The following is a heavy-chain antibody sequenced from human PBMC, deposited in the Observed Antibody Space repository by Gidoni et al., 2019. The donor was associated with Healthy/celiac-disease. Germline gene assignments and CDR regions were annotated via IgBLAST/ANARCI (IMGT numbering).Heavy chain of an antibody. J-gene: IGHJ2*01. CDR1: GGSFGVYY. Sequence: PLQQWGAGLLKPSETLSLTYAVYGGSFGVYYWRWIRQPPWKGMEWIGEINHSGSTNYNPSLKSRVHISVDTSKNQFSLKRSSVTAADTAVYYCARKTSVATRNWYFDLWGRGTLVTVSS. D-gene: IGHD5-12*01. V-gene: IGHV4-34*01. CDR2: INHSGST. CDR3: ARKTSVATRNWYFDL.